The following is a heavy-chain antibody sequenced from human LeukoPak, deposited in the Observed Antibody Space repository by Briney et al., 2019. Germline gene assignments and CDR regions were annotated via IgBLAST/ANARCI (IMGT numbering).Heavy chain of an antibody. CDR3: AKEDQAWAYGMDV. Sequence: PGGSLRLSCAVSGFTVSSNYMSWVRQAPGKELEWVSVIYSGGSTHYADSVKGRFTISRDNSENTLFLQMNSLRAEDTAVYYCAKEDQAWAYGMDVWGQGTTVTVSS. D-gene: IGHD2-2*01. CDR2: IYSGGST. CDR1: GFTVSSNY. V-gene: IGHV3-53*01. J-gene: IGHJ6*02.